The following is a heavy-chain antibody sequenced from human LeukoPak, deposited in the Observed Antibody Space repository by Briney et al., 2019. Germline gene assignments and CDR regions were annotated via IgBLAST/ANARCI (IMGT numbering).Heavy chain of an antibody. D-gene: IGHD2-21*01. J-gene: IGHJ4*02. CDR3: ARHVRDTSDSSRRFDY. Sequence: ESLKISCKGSGYSFARNWVGWIRQMPGKGLEWMGIINPVDFDTRYSPSFQGQVTMSADRSISTAYLQWSSLKASDSATYYCARHVRDTSDSSRRFDYWGQGSLVTVSS. CDR2: INPVDFDT. CDR1: GYSFARNW. V-gene: IGHV5-51*01.